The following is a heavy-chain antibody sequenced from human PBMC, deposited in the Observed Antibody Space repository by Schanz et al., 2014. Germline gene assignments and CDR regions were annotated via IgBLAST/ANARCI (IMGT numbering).Heavy chain of an antibody. Sequence: EVQVVESGGGLVQPGGSLRLSCAASGFTFSRYWMHWVRQAPGKGLVWVSRIDNTGGNTNYADSVRGRFTISRDNARNTLYLQMNSLRAEDTAVYYCTRLVVTPLSDAFDIWGQGTLVTVSS. D-gene: IGHD2-21*02. CDR2: IDNTGGNT. CDR1: GFTFSRYW. V-gene: IGHV3-74*01. CDR3: TRLVVTPLSDAFDI. J-gene: IGHJ3*02.